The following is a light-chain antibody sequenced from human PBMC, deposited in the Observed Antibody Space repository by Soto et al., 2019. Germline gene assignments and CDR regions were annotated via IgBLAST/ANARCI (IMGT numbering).Light chain of an antibody. J-gene: IGKJ1*01. CDR2: GAS. CDR3: QQYNSYPT. Sequence: EIVLTQSPGTLSLSPGDRATLSCRASQSVSTSYLAWYQQKPGQAPRLLIYGASSRATGIPDRFCGSGSGTEFTLTITSLQSEDFATYYCQQYNSYPTFGQGTKVDIK. V-gene: IGKV3-20*01. CDR1: QSVSTSY.